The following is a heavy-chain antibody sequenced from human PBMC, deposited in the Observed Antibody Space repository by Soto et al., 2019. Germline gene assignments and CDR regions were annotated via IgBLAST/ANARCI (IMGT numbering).Heavy chain of an antibody. D-gene: IGHD4-17*01. Sequence: PGGSLRLSCAASGFTFSSYAMHWVRQAPGKGLEYVSAISSNGGSTYYADSVKGRFTISRDNSKNTLYLQMGSLRAEATAVAYFARFDDYGGGFDYWGQGTLVTVSS. V-gene: IGHV3-64*02. J-gene: IGHJ4*02. CDR2: ISSNGGST. CDR1: GFTFSSYA. CDR3: ARFDDYGGGFDY.